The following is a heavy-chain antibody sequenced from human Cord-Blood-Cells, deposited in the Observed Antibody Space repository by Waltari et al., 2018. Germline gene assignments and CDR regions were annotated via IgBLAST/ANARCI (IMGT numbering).Heavy chain of an antibody. V-gene: IGHV3-33*01. D-gene: IGHD1-7*01. J-gene: IGHJ4*02. CDR1: GFTFSSYG. CDR3: ARGRGITGTTDY. CDR2: IWYDGSNK. Sequence: QVQLVASGGGVVQPGRSLRLSCAASGFTFSSYGMHWARQAPGKGLEWVAVIWYDGSNKYYADSVKGRFTISRDNSKNTLYLQMNSLRAEDTAVYYCARGRGITGTTDYWGQGTLVTVSS.